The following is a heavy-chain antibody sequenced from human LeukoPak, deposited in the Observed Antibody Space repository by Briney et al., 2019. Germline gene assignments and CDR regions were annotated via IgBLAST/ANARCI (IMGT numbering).Heavy chain of an antibody. J-gene: IGHJ4*02. Sequence: SETLSLTCTVSGGSISSRNYYWGWIRHPPGKGRGGFASIYYSGNTHYNPSLKSRVTISVDTSKNQFSLKVTSVTAADTAVYYCARDRSRYYYGSGSLDYWGQGTLVTVSS. CDR1: GGSISSRNYY. V-gene: IGHV4-39*07. D-gene: IGHD3-10*01. CDR2: IYYSGNT. CDR3: ARDRSRYYYGSGSLDY.